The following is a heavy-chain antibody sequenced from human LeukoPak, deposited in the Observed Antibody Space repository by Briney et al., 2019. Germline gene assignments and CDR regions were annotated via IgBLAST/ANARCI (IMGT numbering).Heavy chain of an antibody. CDR3: ARVWIGYRNYYYYGMDV. CDR2: INPNSGGT. D-gene: IGHD5-18*01. V-gene: IGHV1-2*06. CDR1: GYTFTGYY. J-gene: IGHJ6*02. Sequence: GASVKVSCKASGYTFTGYYMHWVRQAPGQGLEWMGRINPNSGGTNYAQKFQGRVTMTRDTSISTAYMELSRLRSDDTAVYYCARVWIGYRNYYYYGMDVWGQGTTVTVSS.